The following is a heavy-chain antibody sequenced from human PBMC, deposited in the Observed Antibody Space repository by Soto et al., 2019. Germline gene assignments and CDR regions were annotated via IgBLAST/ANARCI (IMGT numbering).Heavy chain of an antibody. Sequence: QVQLVQSGAEVKKPGASVKVSCKVSGYTLTELSMHWVRQAPGKGLEWMGGFDPEDGETIYAQKFQGRVTMTEDTSTDTANMELSSLIYKDTAVYYCATLLNKEYAYYFDYWGQGTLVTVSS. CDR3: ATLLNKEYAYYFDY. CDR2: FDPEDGET. CDR1: GYTLTELS. D-gene: IGHD3-16*01. J-gene: IGHJ4*02. V-gene: IGHV1-24*01.